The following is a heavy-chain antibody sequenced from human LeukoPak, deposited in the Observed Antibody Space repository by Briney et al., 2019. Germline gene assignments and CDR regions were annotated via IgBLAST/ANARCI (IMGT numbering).Heavy chain of an antibody. Sequence: GGSLRLSCAASGFTFSSYGMHWVRQAPGKGLEWVAVISYDGSNKYYADSVKGRFTISRDNSKNTLYLQMNSLRAEDTAVYYCARDWGLSTSNYYYYMDVWGKGTTVTVSS. CDR3: ARDWGLSTSNYYYYMDV. CDR1: GFTFSSYG. V-gene: IGHV3-30*03. J-gene: IGHJ6*03. CDR2: ISYDGSNK. D-gene: IGHD2-2*01.